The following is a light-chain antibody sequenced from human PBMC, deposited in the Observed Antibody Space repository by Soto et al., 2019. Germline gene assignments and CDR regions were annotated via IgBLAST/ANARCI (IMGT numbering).Light chain of an antibody. V-gene: IGLV1-47*01. J-gene: IGLJ2*01. CDR2: RNN. Sequence: QSVLTQPLSASGTPGQRVTISCSGSSSNIGSKYVYWYQQLPGTAPKLLMYRNNQRPSGVPDRFSGSKSGTSASLAISGLRSEDEADYYCAAWDAGVSGPAFGGGTKVTVL. CDR1: SSNIGSKY. CDR3: AAWDAGVSGPA.